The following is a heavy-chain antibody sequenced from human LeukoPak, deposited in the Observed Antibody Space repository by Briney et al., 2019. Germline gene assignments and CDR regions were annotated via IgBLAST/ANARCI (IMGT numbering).Heavy chain of an antibody. D-gene: IGHD2-15*01. V-gene: IGHV3-66*01. J-gene: IGHJ4*02. Sequence: PGRSLRLSCAASGFTVSSNYMSWVRQAPGKGLEWVSVIYSGGSTYYADSVKGRFTISRDNSKNTLYLQMNSLRAEDTAVYYCARDDPRYCSGGSCYGFLDYWGQGTLVTVSS. CDR3: ARDDPRYCSGGSCYGFLDY. CDR1: GFTVSSNY. CDR2: IYSGGST.